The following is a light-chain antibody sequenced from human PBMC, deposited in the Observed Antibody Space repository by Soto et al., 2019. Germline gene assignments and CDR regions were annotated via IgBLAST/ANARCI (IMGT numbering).Light chain of an antibody. CDR3: SSSAIPSAPIYV. CDR1: NRDVGSYNY. Sequence: QSVLSQPASVSGSPGQSITISCTGTNRDVGSYNYVSWYQHHPGKAPKLMISEVSNRPSGISNRFSGSKSGDTAFLIISGLQAEDEADYYCSSSAIPSAPIYVFGTGTKVTVL. J-gene: IGLJ1*01. V-gene: IGLV2-14*01. CDR2: EVS.